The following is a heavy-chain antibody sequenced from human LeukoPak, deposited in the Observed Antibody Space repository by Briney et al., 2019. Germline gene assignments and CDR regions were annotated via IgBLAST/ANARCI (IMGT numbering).Heavy chain of an antibody. CDR2: INPNSGGT. V-gene: IGHV1-2*02. J-gene: IGHJ4*02. CDR1: GYTFTGYY. Sequence: ASVKVSRKASGYTFTGYYMHWVRQAPGQGLEWMGWINPNSGGTNYAQKFQGRVTMTRDTSISTAYMELSRLRSDDTAVYYCARARTIFGVVMPGREFDYWGQGTLVTVSS. CDR3: ARARTIFGVVMPGREFDY. D-gene: IGHD3-3*01.